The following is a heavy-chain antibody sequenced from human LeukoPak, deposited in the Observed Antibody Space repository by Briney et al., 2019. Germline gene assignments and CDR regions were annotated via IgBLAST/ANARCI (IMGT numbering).Heavy chain of an antibody. V-gene: IGHV1-69*04. CDR1: GGTFSSYA. Sequence: ASVKVSCKASGGTFSSYAISWVRQAPGQGLEWMGRIIPILGIANYAQKLQGRVTMTTDTSTSTAYMELRSLRSDDTAVYYCARDFDGYNAYWGQGTLVTVSS. J-gene: IGHJ4*02. D-gene: IGHD2-21*02. CDR3: ARDFDGYNAY. CDR2: IIPILGIA.